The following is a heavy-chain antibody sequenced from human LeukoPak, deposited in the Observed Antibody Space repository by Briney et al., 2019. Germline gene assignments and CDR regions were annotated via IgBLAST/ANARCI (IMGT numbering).Heavy chain of an antibody. Sequence: GGSLRLSCAASGFTFSSYAMHWVRQAPGKGLEWVAFIRYDGSNKDYADSVKGRFTISRDNSKNTLYLQMNSLRAEDTAVYYCAKDERGYSGSYSFDYWGQGTLVTVSS. CDR1: GFTFSSYA. J-gene: IGHJ4*02. CDR3: AKDERGYSGSYSFDY. D-gene: IGHD1-26*01. V-gene: IGHV3-30*02. CDR2: IRYDGSNK.